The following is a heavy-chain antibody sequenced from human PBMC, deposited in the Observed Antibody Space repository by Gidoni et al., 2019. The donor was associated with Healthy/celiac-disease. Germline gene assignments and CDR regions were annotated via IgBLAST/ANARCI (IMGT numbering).Heavy chain of an antibody. J-gene: IGHJ4*02. D-gene: IGHD6-13*01. V-gene: IGHV4-34*01. Sequence: QALLQHWGAGLSMPSETRCLPWPFYGGSFSGYYWSWTRQPAGKGLEWSGEINHSGSTNYNPSLKSRVTISVDTNKNQFSLKLSSVAAADTAVYYCARGGTAAVDYWGQGTLVTVSS. CDR2: INHSGST. CDR1: GGSFSGYY. CDR3: ARGGTAAVDY.